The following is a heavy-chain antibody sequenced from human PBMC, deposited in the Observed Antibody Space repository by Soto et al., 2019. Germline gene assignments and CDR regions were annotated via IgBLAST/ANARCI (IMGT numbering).Heavy chain of an antibody. V-gene: IGHV4-34*01. CDR3: ARGVPTTVTPFDY. D-gene: IGHD4-17*01. CDR2: IKHSGST. Sequence: QVQLQQWGAGLLKPSETLSLTCPVYGGSFSGYYWSWIHQPPGKGLEWIGEIKHSGSTNYNPSLTSRVTTAVDTPKNQFSLKLSSVTAADTAVYSCARGVPTTVTPFDYWGQGTLVTVSS. J-gene: IGHJ4*02. CDR1: GGSFSGYY.